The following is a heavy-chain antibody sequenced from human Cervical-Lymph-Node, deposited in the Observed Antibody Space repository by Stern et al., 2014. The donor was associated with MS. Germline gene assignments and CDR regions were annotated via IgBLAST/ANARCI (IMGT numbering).Heavy chain of an antibody. Sequence: QVQLVESGGGVVQPGRSLRLSCAASGFTFSSHGMHWVRQAPGKGLEWVAVIWYDGSNKYYADSVKGRFTISRDNSKNTLDLQMNSLRAEDTAVYYCVTDGYSSGWPEFDDWGQGTLVTVSS. J-gene: IGHJ4*02. CDR1: GFTFSSHG. V-gene: IGHV3-33*01. CDR2: IWYDGSNK. CDR3: VTDGYSSGWPEFDD. D-gene: IGHD6-19*01.